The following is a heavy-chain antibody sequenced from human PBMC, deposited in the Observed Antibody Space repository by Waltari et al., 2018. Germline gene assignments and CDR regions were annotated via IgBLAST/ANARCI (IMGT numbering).Heavy chain of an antibody. CDR3: ARHERLGYYDF. Sequence: QVQLQEPGPGLVKPSETLSLTCAVSGYSISSGYYWGWIRQPPGKGLEWIGSIYHSGSTYYNPSLKSRVTISVDTSKNQFSLKLSSVTAADTAVYYCARHERLGYYDFWSQGTLVTVSS. V-gene: IGHV4-38-2*01. CDR2: IYHSGST. D-gene: IGHD3-3*01. CDR1: GYSISSGYY. J-gene: IGHJ4*02.